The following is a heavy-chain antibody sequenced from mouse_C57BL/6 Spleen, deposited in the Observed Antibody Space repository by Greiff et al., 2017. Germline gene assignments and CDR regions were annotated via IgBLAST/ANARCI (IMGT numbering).Heavy chain of an antibody. CDR1: GYTFTSYW. V-gene: IGHV1-52*01. Sequence: QVQLQQPGAELVRPGSSVKLSCKASGYTFTSYWMHFVKQRPIQGLEWIGNIDPSDSETHYNQKFKDKATLTVDKSSSTAYMQLSSLTSEDSAVYYCAYTTVVDGYFDYWGQGTTLTGSS. J-gene: IGHJ2*01. CDR3: AYTTVVDGYFDY. CDR2: IDPSDSET. D-gene: IGHD1-1*01.